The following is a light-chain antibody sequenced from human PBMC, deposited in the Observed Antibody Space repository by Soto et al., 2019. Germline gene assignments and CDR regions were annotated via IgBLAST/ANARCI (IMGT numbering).Light chain of an antibody. V-gene: IGKV3-20*01. J-gene: IGKJ1*01. CDR1: QSVSSSY. CDR3: QQYGSSPLT. CDR2: GAP. Sequence: DIVLTQSPGTLSLSPGERATLSCRASQSVSSSYFAWYQQKPGQAPRLLIYGAPSRATGIPARFSGSGSGTDFTLTISSLEPEDFAAYYCQQYGSSPLTFGQGTKVDIK.